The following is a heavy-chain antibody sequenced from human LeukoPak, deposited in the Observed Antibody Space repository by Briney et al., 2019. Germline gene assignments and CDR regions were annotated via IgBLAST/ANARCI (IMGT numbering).Heavy chain of an antibody. J-gene: IGHJ4*02. CDR2: IFNTGNT. D-gene: IGHD3-10*01. CDR3: ASRPADTTWYGVFDY. Sequence: SETLSLTCSVSGGSINSHYWSWIRQPPGKRLEWIGYIFNTGNTSYNPSLASRVTMSVDTSRAQFFLRLSPVTAADTAIYYCASRPADTTWYGVFDYWSQGTLVTVSS. CDR1: GGSINSHY. V-gene: IGHV4-59*11.